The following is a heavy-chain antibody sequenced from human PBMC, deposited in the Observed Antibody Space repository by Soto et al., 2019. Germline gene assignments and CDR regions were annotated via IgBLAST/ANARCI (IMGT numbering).Heavy chain of an antibody. CDR1: GFTFGSYA. CDR3: AKPRFYCSSTSCYNYYFDY. D-gene: IGHD2-2*01. Sequence: PGGSLRLSCAASGFTFGSYAMSWVRQAPGKGLEWVSAISGSGGSTYYADSVKGRFTISRDNSKNTLYLQMNSLRAEDTAVYYCAKPRFYCSSTSCYNYYFDYWGQGTLVTVSS. V-gene: IGHV3-23*01. J-gene: IGHJ4*02. CDR2: ISGSGGST.